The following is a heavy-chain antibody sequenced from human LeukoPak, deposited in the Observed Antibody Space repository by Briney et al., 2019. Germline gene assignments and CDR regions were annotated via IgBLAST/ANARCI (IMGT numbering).Heavy chain of an antibody. CDR2: INPNSGGT. V-gene: IGHV1-2*02. Sequence: ASVKVSCKASGYTFTGYYMHWVRQAPGQGLEWMGWINPNSGGTNYAQKFQGRVTMTRDTSISTAYMELSRLSCDDTAAYYCARIQKDPQFILLWFGEQDHYYFDYWGQGTLVTVSS. CDR3: ARIQKDPQFILLWFGEQDHYYFDY. J-gene: IGHJ4*02. CDR1: GYTFTGYY. D-gene: IGHD3-10*01.